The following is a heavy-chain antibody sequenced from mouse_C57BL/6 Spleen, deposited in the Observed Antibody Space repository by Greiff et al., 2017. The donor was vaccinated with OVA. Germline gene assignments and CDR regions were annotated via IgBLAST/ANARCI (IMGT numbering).Heavy chain of an antibody. CDR3: ARHEHYGYDGYYFDY. Sequence: VKLQESGAELVKPGASVKLSCKASGYTFTEYTIHWVKQRSGQGLEWIGWFYPGSGSIKYNEKFKDKATLTADKYSSTVYMELSRLTSEDSAVYFCARHEHYGYDGYYFDYWGQGTTLTVSS. CDR2: FYPGSGSI. V-gene: IGHV1-62-2*01. D-gene: IGHD2-2*01. CDR1: GYTFTEYT. J-gene: IGHJ2*01.